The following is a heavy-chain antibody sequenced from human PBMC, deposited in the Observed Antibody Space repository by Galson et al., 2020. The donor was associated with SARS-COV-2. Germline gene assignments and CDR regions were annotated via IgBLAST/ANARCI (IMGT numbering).Heavy chain of an antibody. CDR1: GDTVSSNSAA. J-gene: IGHJ6*03. D-gene: IGHD6-19*01. CDR3: ARLRSHTSGWYGDYYYYHMDV. CDR2: TYFRSRWYY. V-gene: IGHV6-1*01. Sequence: SQTLSLTCAISGDTVSSNSAAWNWVRQSPSRGLEWLGRTYFRSRWYYDYAASVKGRITINPDTSSNQFSLQLDSVTPEDTAVYYCARLRSHTSGWYGDYYYYHMDVWGKGTTVTVSS.